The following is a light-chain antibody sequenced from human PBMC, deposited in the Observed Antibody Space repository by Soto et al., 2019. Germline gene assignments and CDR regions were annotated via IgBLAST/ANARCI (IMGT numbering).Light chain of an antibody. J-gene: IGKJ2*01. V-gene: IGKV3-20*01. CDR1: QSISSSY. CDR3: QQYGSSSYT. CDR2: AAS. Sequence: EIVLTQSPGTLSLYPGERATLSCRASQSISSSYLAWYQQNPGQAPRLLIYAASSRATGIPDRFSGSGSGTDFTLTISRLEPEDFAVYYCQQYGSSSYTFGQGTQLEIK.